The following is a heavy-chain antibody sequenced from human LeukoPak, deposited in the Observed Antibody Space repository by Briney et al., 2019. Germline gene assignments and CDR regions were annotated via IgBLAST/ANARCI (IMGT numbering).Heavy chain of an antibody. CDR1: GFTFSSYG. Sequence: GGSLRLSCAASGFTFSSYGMHWVRPAPGKGLEWVAFIRYDGSNKYYADSVKGRFTIYRDNSKNTLYLQMNSLRAEDTALYYCAKDRYCGSDYWGQGTLVTVSS. CDR3: AKDRYCGSDY. CDR2: IRYDGSNK. V-gene: IGHV3-30*02. J-gene: IGHJ4*02. D-gene: IGHD4-23*01.